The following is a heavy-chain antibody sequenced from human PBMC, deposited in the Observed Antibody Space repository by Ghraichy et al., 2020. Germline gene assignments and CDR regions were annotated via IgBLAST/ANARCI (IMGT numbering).Heavy chain of an antibody. CDR1: GFTFSTYG. Sequence: GGSLRLSCAASGFTFSTYGMHWVRQVPGRGLEWVAVIWYDGSNKHYADSVKGRFTISRDISKNTLYLQMNTLRAEDTAVYYCARHIAADGDYGMDVWGQGTTVTVSS. CDR3: ARHIAADGDYGMDV. D-gene: IGHD6-13*01. CDR2: IWYDGSNK. J-gene: IGHJ6*02. V-gene: IGHV3-33*01.